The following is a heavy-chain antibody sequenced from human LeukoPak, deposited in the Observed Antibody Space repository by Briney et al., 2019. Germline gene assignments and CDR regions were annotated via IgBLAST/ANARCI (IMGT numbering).Heavy chain of an antibody. CDR3: VRGAWYFQY. J-gene: IGHJ4*02. D-gene: IGHD3-16*01. CDR2: VYQDGTEK. CDR1: GFNFSGSQ. Sequence: GGSLRLSCGASGFNFSGSQMTWVRQAPGKGLEWVATVYQDGTEKHFLDSVEGRFTISRDNARKSVYLQMSSLRPEDTAVYFCVRGAWYFQYWGQGTLVTVSS. V-gene: IGHV3-7*04.